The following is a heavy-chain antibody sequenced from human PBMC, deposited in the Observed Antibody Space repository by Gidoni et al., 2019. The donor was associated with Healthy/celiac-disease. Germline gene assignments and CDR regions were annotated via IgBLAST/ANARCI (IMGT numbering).Heavy chain of an antibody. J-gene: IGHJ6*02. D-gene: IGHD2-2*01. V-gene: IGHV1-69*04. CDR1: VGTFSSYA. Sequence: QVQLVQSGAEVKKPGSSVKVSCQASVGTFSSYAISWVRQAPGQGLEWMGRIIPILGIANYAQKFQGRVTITADKSTSTAYMELSSLRSEDTAVYYCARDFCSTSGAPYYYYGMDVWGQGTTVTVSS. CDR2: IIPILGIA. CDR3: ARDFCSTSGAPYYYYGMDV.